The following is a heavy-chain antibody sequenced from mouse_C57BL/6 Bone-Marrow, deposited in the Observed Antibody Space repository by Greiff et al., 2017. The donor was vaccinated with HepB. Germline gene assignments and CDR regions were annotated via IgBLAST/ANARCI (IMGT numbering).Heavy chain of an antibody. Sequence: EVKLEESGGGLVKPGGSLKLSCAASGFTFSDYGMHWVRQAPEKGLEWVAYISSGSSTIYYADTVKGRFTISRDNAKNTLFLQMTSLRSEDTAMYYCARRDYYGSSYGYFDVWGTGTTVTVSS. CDR1: GFTFSDYG. V-gene: IGHV5-17*01. D-gene: IGHD1-1*01. J-gene: IGHJ1*03. CDR2: ISSGSSTI. CDR3: ARRDYYGSSYGYFDV.